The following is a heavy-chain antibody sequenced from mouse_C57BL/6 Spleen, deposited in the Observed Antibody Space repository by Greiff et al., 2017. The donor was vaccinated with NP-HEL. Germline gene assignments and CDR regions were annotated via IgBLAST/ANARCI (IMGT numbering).Heavy chain of an antibody. CDR1: GFTFSSYT. CDR3: ARQGDYFDY. V-gene: IGHV5-9*01. CDR2: ISGGGGNT. J-gene: IGHJ2*01. Sequence: EVMLVESGGGLVKPGGSLKLSCAASGFTFSSYTMSWVRQTPEKRLEWVATISGGGGNTYYPDSVKGRFTISRDNAKNTLYLQMSRLRSEDTALYYGARQGDYFDYWGQGTTLTVSS.